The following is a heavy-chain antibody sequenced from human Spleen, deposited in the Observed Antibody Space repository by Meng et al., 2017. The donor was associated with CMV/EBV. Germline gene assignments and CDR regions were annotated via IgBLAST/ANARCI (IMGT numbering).Heavy chain of an antibody. V-gene: IGHV4-34*01. CDR1: FSGYY. CDR3: ARERTNYYDSSGYYYEGTDP. CDR2: INHSGST. D-gene: IGHD3-22*01. Sequence: FSGYYWGWIRQPPGKGLEWIGEINHSGSTNYNPSLKSRVTISVDTSKNQFSLKLSSVTAADTAVYYCARERTNYYDSSGYYYEGTDPWGQGTLVTVSS. J-gene: IGHJ5*02.